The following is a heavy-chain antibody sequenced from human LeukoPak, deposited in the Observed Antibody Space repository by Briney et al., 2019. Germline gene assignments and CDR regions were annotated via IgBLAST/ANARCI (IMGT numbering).Heavy chain of an antibody. Sequence: RASVKVSCKASGYTFTIYGISWVRQAPGQGLEWMGWISAYNGNTNYAQKLQGRVTMTTDTSTSTAYMELRSLRSDDTAVYYCARDAVTIDYYYYGMDVWGQGTTVTVSS. V-gene: IGHV1-18*01. D-gene: IGHD4-11*01. CDR2: ISAYNGNT. CDR3: ARDAVTIDYYYYGMDV. CDR1: GYTFTIYG. J-gene: IGHJ6*02.